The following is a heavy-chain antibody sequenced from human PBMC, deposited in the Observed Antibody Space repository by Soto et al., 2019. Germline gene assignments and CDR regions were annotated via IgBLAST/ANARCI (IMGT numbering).Heavy chain of an antibody. Sequence: GGSLRLSCAASGFTFSSYAMGWVRQGPGKGLEWVAVVSIGGSTHYADSVRGRFTISRDNSKNTLSLQMNSLTAEDTAVYFCATRSGAGGNFDYWGQGDLVTVSS. V-gene: IGHV3-23*01. CDR3: ATRSGAGGNFDY. J-gene: IGHJ4*02. D-gene: IGHD2-15*01. CDR2: VSIGGST. CDR1: GFTFSSYA.